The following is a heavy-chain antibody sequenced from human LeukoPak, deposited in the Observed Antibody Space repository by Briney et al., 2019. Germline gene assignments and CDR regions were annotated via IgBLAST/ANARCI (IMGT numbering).Heavy chain of an antibody. CDR1: GGSFSGYY. D-gene: IGHD2-15*01. Sequence: PSETLSLTCAVYGGSFSGYYWSWIRQPPGKGLEWIGEINHSGSTNYNPSLKSRVTISVDTSKNQFSLKLSSVTAADTAVYYCASDPPKYCSGGSCYDYWGQGTLVTVSS. CDR2: INHSGST. V-gene: IGHV4-34*01. CDR3: ASDPPKYCSGGSCYDY. J-gene: IGHJ4*02.